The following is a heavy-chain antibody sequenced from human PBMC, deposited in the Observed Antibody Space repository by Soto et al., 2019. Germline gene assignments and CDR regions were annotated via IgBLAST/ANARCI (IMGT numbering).Heavy chain of an antibody. CDR2: IYYSGST. J-gene: IGHJ4*02. CDR3: ARANYDYIWGSYRPTDFDY. Sequence: SETLSLTCTVSGGSISSHYWSWIRQPPGKGLEWIGYIYYSGSTNYNPSLKSRVTISVDTSKNQFSLKLSSVTAADTAVYYCARANYDYIWGSYRPTDFDYWGQGTLVTVSS. CDR1: GGSISSHY. D-gene: IGHD3-16*02. V-gene: IGHV4-59*11.